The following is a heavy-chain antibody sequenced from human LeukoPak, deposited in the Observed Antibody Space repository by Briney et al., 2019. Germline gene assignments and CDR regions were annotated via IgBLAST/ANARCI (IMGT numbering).Heavy chain of an antibody. CDR1: GFTFSSYG. Sequence: GGSLRLSYAASGFTFSSYGMGWVRQAPGKGLEWVSGISGSGGTTYYADSVKGRFTISRDNSKNTLWLQMNSLRAEDTAVYYCAKVGVSPGFGVAAQLDFWGQGTLVTVSS. CDR3: AKVGVSPGFGVAAQLDF. D-gene: IGHD3-3*01. J-gene: IGHJ4*02. V-gene: IGHV3-23*01. CDR2: ISGSGGTT.